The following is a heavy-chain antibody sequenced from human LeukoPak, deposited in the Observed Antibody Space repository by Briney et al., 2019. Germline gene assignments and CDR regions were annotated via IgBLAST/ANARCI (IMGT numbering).Heavy chain of an antibody. V-gene: IGHV4-30-4*01. CDR2: IYYSGST. CDR1: GGSISSGDYY. CDR3: ARSAYFQEYLQH. D-gene: IGHD2/OR15-2a*01. J-gene: IGHJ1*01. Sequence: SETLSLTCTVSGGSISSGDYYWSWIRQPPGKGLEWIGYIYYSGSTYYNPSLKSRVTISVDTSKNQFSLHLNSVTPDDTAVYYCARSAYFQEYLQHWGQGTPVTASS.